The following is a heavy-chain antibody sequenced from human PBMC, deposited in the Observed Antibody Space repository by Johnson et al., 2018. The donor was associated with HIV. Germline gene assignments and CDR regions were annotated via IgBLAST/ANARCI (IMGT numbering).Heavy chain of an antibody. CDR2: LRFDGSTK. Sequence: QVQLVESGGDLVKAGGSLRLSCAASGSTFSDYYMSWIRLAPGKGLAWVAFLRFDGSTKYYADSVKGRFTISRDNSKNTLYLQMNSLRAEDTAVYYCAKIIGYSSGLEIWSQGTMVTVSS. CDR1: GSTFSDYY. D-gene: IGHD6-19*01. V-gene: IGHV3-30*02. J-gene: IGHJ3*02. CDR3: AKIIGYSSGLEI.